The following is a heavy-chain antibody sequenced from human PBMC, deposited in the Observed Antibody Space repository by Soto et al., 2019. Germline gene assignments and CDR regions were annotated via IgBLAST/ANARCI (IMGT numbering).Heavy chain of an antibody. CDR3: ARSSEGARLIVATIGGWFDP. Sequence: QVQLVQSGAEVKKPGSSVKVSCKASGGTFSSYTISWVRQAPGQGLEWMGRIIPILGIANYAQKFQGRVTITADKSTSTAYMELSSLRSEDTAVYYCARSSEGARLIVATIGGWFDPWGQGTLVTVSS. CDR2: IIPILGIA. D-gene: IGHD5-12*01. J-gene: IGHJ5*02. CDR1: GGTFSSYT. V-gene: IGHV1-69*02.